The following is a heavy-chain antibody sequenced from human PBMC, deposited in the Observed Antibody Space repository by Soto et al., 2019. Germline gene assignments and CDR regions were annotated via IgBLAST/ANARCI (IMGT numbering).Heavy chain of an antibody. D-gene: IGHD3-22*01. CDR2: ISYDGSNK. V-gene: IGHV3-30*03. J-gene: IGHJ3*02. Sequence: PGGSLRLSCAASGFTFSSYGMHWVRQAPGKGLEWVAVISYDGSNKYYADSVKGRFTISRDNSKNTLYLQMNSLRAEDTAVYYCARVKYYDTIPGAFDIWGQGTMVTVSS. CDR1: GFTFSSYG. CDR3: ARVKYYDTIPGAFDI.